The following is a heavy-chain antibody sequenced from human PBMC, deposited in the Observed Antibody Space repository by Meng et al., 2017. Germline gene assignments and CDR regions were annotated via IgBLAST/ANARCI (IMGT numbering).Heavy chain of an antibody. D-gene: IGHD5-12*01. V-gene: IGHV4-30-4*08. Sequence: QGQLTESGPGLRKPSKTLAPTGPVSCGSIRIGDYYWSWIRQPPGKGLEWIGYIYYSGSTYYNPSLKSRVTISVDTSKNQFSLKLSSVTAADPAVYYCASSGAREDDYWGQGTLVTVSS. CDR2: IYYSGST. CDR3: ASSGAREDDY. J-gene: IGHJ4*02. CDR1: CGSIRIGDYY.